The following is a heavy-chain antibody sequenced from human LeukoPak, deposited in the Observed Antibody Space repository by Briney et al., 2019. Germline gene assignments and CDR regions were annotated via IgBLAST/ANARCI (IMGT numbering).Heavy chain of an antibody. Sequence: PSETLSLTCTVSGGSISSSSYYWGWIRQPPGKGLEWIGSIYYSGSTYYNPSLKSRVTISVDTSKNQFSLKLSSVTAADTAVYYCARHGPPSSSWYEGIDYWGQGTLVTVSS. CDR3: ARHGPPSSSWYEGIDY. V-gene: IGHV4-39*01. CDR1: GGSISSSSYY. D-gene: IGHD6-13*01. J-gene: IGHJ4*02. CDR2: IYYSGST.